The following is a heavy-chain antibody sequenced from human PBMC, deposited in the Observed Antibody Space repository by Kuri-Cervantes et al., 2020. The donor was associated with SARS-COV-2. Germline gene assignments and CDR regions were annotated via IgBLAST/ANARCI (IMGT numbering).Heavy chain of an antibody. V-gene: IGHV3-74*01. CDR3: ARGSLIVPAAIEGAFDI. D-gene: IGHD2-2*01. CDR2: INPDGSYT. J-gene: IGHJ3*02. CDR1: GFTFSGHW. Sequence: ETLSLTCAASGFTFSGHWIHWVRQAPGKGLVWVSRINPDGSYTNNADSVKGRFTLSRDNAKNMLFLQMNSLRAEDTAVYYCARGSLIVPAAIEGAFDIWGQGTMVTVSS.